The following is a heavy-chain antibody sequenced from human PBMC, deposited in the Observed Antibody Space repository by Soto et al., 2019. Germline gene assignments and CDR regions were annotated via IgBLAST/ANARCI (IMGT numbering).Heavy chain of an antibody. V-gene: IGHV3-53*02. D-gene: IGHD2-2*01. CDR1: GFSVSYSY. J-gene: IGHJ4*02. Sequence: EVQLVETGGGLIQSGGSLRLSCAASGFSVSYSYMSWVRQAPGRGLEWVSIIYSGGTTYYADSVKGRFTISRDTSKNTLYLQINSLRVEDTAVYYCARDGDSASWLGYWGQGTLITVSS. CDR2: IYSGGTT. CDR3: ARDGDSASWLGY.